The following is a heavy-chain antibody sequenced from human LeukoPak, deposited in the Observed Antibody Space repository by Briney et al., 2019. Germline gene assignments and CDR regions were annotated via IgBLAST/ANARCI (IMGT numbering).Heavy chain of an antibody. CDR3: AREFLITMVRGVTPFDY. CDR1: GFTFSSYA. CDR2: ISYDGSNK. V-gene: IGHV3-30-3*01. Sequence: SGGSLRLSCAASGFTFSSYAMHWVRQAPGKGLEWVAVISYDGSNKYYADSVKGRFTISRDNSKNTLYLQMNSLRAEDTAVYYCAREFLITMVRGVTPFDYWGQGTLVTVSS. D-gene: IGHD3-10*01. J-gene: IGHJ4*02.